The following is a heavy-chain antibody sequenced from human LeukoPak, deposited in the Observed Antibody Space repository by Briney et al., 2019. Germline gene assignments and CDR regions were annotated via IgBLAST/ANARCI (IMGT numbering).Heavy chain of an antibody. J-gene: IGHJ4*02. V-gene: IGHV3-11*01. D-gene: IGHD4-17*01. CDR3: ARSLAYGDPGDY. CDR1: GFTFSDYY. Sequence: GGSLRLSCAASGFTFSDYYMSWIRQTPGKGLEWVSYISSSGNTIYYADSVKGRFTISRDNAKNSLYLQMNSLRAEDTAVYYCARSLAYGDPGDYWGQGTLVTVSS. CDR2: ISSSGNTI.